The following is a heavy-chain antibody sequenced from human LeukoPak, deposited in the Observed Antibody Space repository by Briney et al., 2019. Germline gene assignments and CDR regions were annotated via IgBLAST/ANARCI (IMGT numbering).Heavy chain of an antibody. CDR2: IKQDGSAK. J-gene: IGHJ5*02. CDR1: GFTFSDYW. D-gene: IGHD3-10*01. V-gene: IGHV3-7*01. Sequence: GGSLRLSCTASGFTFSDYWMTWVRQAPGKGLEWVANIKQDGSAKYYVDSVKGRFTISRDNAKNSLYLQMDSLRAEDTAVYYCAREVDYYGSGSAGWFDPWGQGTLVTVSS. CDR3: AREVDYYGSGSAGWFDP.